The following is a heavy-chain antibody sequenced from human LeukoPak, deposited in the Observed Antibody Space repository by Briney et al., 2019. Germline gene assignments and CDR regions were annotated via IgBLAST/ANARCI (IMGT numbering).Heavy chain of an antibody. CDR1: GFTFSSYR. Sequence: GGSLRLSCAASGFTFSSYRMSWVRQAPRKGLEWVANIKQDGSEKYYVDSVKGRFTISRDNAKNSLYLQMNSLRAEDTAVYYCARVLRYFDWLGKFDPWGQGTLVTVSS. CDR2: IKQDGSEK. V-gene: IGHV3-7*03. CDR3: ARVLRYFDWLGKFDP. D-gene: IGHD3-9*01. J-gene: IGHJ5*02.